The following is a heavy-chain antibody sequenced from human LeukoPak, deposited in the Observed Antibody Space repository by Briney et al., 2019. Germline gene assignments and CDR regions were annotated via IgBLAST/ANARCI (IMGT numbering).Heavy chain of an antibody. CDR3: AKGFSSYKAYYYDSSFDY. J-gene: IGHJ4*02. V-gene: IGHV3-23*01. Sequence: GGSLRLSCAASGFTFSSYAMSWVRQAPGKGLEWVSAISGSGGSTYYADSVKGRFTISRDNSKNTLYLQMNSLRAEDTAVYYCAKGFSSYKAYYYDSSFDYWGQGTLVTVSS. CDR1: GFTFSSYA. D-gene: IGHD3-22*01. CDR2: ISGSGGST.